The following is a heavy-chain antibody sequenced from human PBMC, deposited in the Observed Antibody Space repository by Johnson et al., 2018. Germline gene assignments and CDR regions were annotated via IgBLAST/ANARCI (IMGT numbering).Heavy chain of an antibody. CDR1: GFTFSSYG. CDR2: IVGSGGST. Sequence: SGGGLVQPGGSLRLSCAXSGFTFSSYGMSWVRQAPGKGLEWVSAIVGSGGSTYYADSVKGRFTISRDNSKNTLYLQRNSRRAEDTAVYYCAKGAGTRYYYVMDVWGQGTTVTVSS. D-gene: IGHD1-7*01. J-gene: IGHJ6*02. V-gene: IGHV3-23*01. CDR3: AKGAGTRYYYVMDV.